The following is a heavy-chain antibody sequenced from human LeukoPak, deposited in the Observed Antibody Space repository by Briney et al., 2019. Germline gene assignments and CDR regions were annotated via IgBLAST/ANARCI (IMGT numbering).Heavy chain of an antibody. CDR2: MSISGDRI. V-gene: IGHV3-23*01. Sequence: GGSLRLSCAASGFTFSSYAMSWVRQAPGKGLEWVSSMSISGDRIFYVDSVKGRFTISRDNFKNTLFLQMSSLRAEDTAVYYCAKARYCDNISDGFDTWGQGTMVTFSS. J-gene: IGHJ3*02. CDR1: GFTFSSYA. D-gene: IGHD4-17*01. CDR3: AKARYCDNISDGFDT.